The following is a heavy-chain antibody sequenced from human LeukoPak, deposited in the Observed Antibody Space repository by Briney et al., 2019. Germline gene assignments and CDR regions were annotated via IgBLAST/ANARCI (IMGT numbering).Heavy chain of an antibody. Sequence: GGSLRLSCAASGFTFSSSWMSWVRQAPGKGLEWVANIKQDGSEKYYVASVKGRFTISRDNPKNSLYLQMNSLRAEDTALCYCAKDIYYDSSGGFDYWGQGTLVTVSS. D-gene: IGHD3-22*01. CDR1: GFTFSSSW. V-gene: IGHV3-7*03. CDR3: AKDIYYDSSGGFDY. CDR2: IKQDGSEK. J-gene: IGHJ4*02.